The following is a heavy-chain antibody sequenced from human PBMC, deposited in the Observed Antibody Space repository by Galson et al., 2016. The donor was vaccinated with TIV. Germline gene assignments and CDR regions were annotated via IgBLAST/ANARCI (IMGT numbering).Heavy chain of an antibody. V-gene: IGHV5-10-1*01. D-gene: IGHD3-10*01. CDR3: TRLQGIGSGSYYGV. J-gene: IGHJ4*02. Sequence: QSGAEVKKPGESLRISCKVSGYTLTHYWINWVRQMPGKGLEWMGRIDPSDSYTNYSPSLQGHVTISADKSISPAYLQWTSLRASDTAMYYFTRLQGIGSGSYYGVWGQGTLVTVSS. CDR2: IDPSDSYT. CDR1: GYTLTHYW.